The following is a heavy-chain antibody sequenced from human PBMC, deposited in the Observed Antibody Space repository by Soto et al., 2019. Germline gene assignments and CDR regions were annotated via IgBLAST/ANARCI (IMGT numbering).Heavy chain of an antibody. CDR3: ARHLEVIDY. V-gene: IGHV3-73*01. J-gene: IGHJ4*02. CDR2: IRSEAHSYAT. CDR1: GFTFSGSA. Sequence: GGSLRLSCAASGFTFSGSAMHWVRQAPGKALEWVGHIRSEAHSYATAYAASVKGRFTISRDDSKNTAYLQLNSPKTEDTAVYFCARHLEVIDYWGQGTLVTVSS.